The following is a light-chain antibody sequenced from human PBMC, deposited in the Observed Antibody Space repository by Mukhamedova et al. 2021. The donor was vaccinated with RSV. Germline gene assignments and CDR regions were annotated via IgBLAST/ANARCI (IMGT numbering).Light chain of an antibody. Sequence: GAYNYVSWYQQHPGKAPKLMIYDVSKRPSGVSNRFSGSKSGNTASLTISGLQAEDEADYYCSSYTSSSTLYVFGTGTKVTVL. CDR2: DVS. CDR1: GAYNY. V-gene: IGLV2-14*04. CDR3: SSYTSSSTLYV. J-gene: IGLJ1*01.